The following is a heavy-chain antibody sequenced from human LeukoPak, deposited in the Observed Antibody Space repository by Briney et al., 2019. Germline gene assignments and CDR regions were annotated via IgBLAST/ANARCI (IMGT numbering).Heavy chain of an antibody. D-gene: IGHD6-13*01. CDR2: INHSGST. Sequence: SETLSLTCAVYGGSFNGYDWSWIRQPPGKGLEWIGEINHSGSTNYNPSLKSRVTISVDTSKNQFSLKLSSVTAADTAVYYCARAHSIASYYYGVDVWGQGTTVTVSS. J-gene: IGHJ6*02. V-gene: IGHV4-34*01. CDR1: GGSFNGYD. CDR3: ARAHSIASYYYGVDV.